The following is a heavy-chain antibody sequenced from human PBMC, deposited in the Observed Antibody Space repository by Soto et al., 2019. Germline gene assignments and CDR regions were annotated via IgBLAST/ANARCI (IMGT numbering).Heavy chain of an antibody. CDR3: ARASSGYSSSFDY. J-gene: IGHJ4*02. Sequence: QVQLVQSGAEVKKPGASVKVSCKASGYTFTSYYMHWVRQAPGQGLEWMGIINPSGGSTSYAQKFQGRVTMPRDTSTSTVDMDLSSLGSEDRAVYYCARASSGYSSSFDYWGQGTLGTVSS. D-gene: IGHD3-22*01. CDR2: INPSGGST. CDR1: GYTFTSYY. V-gene: IGHV1-46*01.